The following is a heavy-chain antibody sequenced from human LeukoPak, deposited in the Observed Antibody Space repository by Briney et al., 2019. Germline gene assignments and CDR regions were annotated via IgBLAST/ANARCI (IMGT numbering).Heavy chain of an antibody. V-gene: IGHV1-69*05. CDR2: IIPIFGTA. CDR1: GGTFSSYA. D-gene: IGHD3-22*01. CDR3: AREDSSGYYLRDY. Sequence: GASVKVSCMASGGTFSSYAISRVRQAPGQGLEWMGRIIPIFGTASYAQKFQGRVTITTDESTSTAYMELSSLRSEDTAVYYCAREDSSGYYLRDYWGQGTLVTVSS. J-gene: IGHJ4*02.